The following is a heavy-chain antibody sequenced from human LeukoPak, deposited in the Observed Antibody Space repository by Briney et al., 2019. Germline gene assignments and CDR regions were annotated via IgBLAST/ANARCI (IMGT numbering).Heavy chain of an antibody. CDR1: GFTFSSYA. V-gene: IGHV3-48*01. CDR2: ISSSSSTI. CDR3: ARDYDAFDI. Sequence: GGSLRLSCAASGFTFSSYAMSWVRQAPGKGLEWVSYISSSSSTIYYADSVKGRFTISRDNAKNSLYLQMNSLRAEDTAVYYCARDYDAFDIWGQGTMVTVSS. J-gene: IGHJ3*02.